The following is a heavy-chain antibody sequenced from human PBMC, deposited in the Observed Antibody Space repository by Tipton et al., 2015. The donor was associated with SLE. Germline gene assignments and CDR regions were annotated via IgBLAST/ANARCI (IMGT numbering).Heavy chain of an antibody. V-gene: IGHV4-38-2*01. Sequence: TLSLTCAVSGYSISSGYYWGWIRQPPGKGLEWIGSIYHSGSTYYNPSLKSRVTISVDTSKNQFSLKLSSVTAADTAVYYCASVIGAVDIVATIRAFDIWGQGTMVTVSS. CDR2: IYHSGST. J-gene: IGHJ3*02. CDR1: GYSISSGYY. D-gene: IGHD5-12*01. CDR3: ASVIGAVDIVATIRAFDI.